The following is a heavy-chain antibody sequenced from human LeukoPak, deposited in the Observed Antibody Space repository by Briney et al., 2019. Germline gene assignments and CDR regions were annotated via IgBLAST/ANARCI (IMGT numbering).Heavy chain of an antibody. CDR1: GFTVSRYS. CDR2: ITSSSSYI. J-gene: IGHJ4*02. D-gene: IGHD2-15*01. Sequence: GGSLRLSCAASGFTVSRYSMSWVRQAPGKGLEWVSSITSSSSYIYYADSVKGRFTISRDNAKNSLYLQMNSLRAEDTAVYYCARFGLMAAKDYWGQGTLVTVSS. V-gene: IGHV3-21*01. CDR3: ARFGLMAAKDY.